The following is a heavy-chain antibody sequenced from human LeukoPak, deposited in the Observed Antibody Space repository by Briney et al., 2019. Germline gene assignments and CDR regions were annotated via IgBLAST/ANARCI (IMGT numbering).Heavy chain of an antibody. V-gene: IGHV1-69*05. J-gene: IGHJ5*01. CDR1: GGTFSSYA. D-gene: IGHD4-23*01. CDR2: IIPIFGTA. Sequence: SVKVSCKASGGTFSSYAISWVRQAPGQGLEWMGGIIPIFGTANYAQKFQGRVTITTDESTNTAYMELSSLRSEDTAVYYCARNHGGWFDSWGQGTLVTVSS. CDR3: ARNHGGWFDS.